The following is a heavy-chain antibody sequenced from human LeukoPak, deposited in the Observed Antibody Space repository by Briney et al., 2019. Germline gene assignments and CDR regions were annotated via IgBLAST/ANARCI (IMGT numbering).Heavy chain of an antibody. V-gene: IGHV1-69*05. CDR1: GGTFSSYA. J-gene: IGHJ4*02. D-gene: IGHD3-22*01. CDR3: AGTNYYDSSGYYSYDY. Sequence: SVTVSCKASGGTFSSYAISWVRQAPGQGLEWMGGIIPIFDTANYAQKFQGRVTITTDESTSTAYMELSSLRSEDTAVYYCAGTNYYDSSGYYSYDYWGQGTLVTVSS. CDR2: IIPIFDTA.